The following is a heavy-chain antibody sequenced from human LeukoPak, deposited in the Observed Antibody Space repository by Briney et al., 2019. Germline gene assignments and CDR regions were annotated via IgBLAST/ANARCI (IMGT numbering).Heavy chain of an antibody. D-gene: IGHD3-16*02. Sequence: GGSLRLSCAASGFTFSNAWMNWVRQAPGKGLEWVSAISGSGGSTYYADSVKGRFTISRDNSKNTLYLQMNSLRAEDTAVYYCAKDRIGRTYYDYVWGSYRPTYYFDYWGQGTLVTVSS. J-gene: IGHJ4*02. CDR2: ISGSGGST. CDR3: AKDRIGRTYYDYVWGSYRPTYYFDY. CDR1: GFTFSNAW. V-gene: IGHV3-23*01.